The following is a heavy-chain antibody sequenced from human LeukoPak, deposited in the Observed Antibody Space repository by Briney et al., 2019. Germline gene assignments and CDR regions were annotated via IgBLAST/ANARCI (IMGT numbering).Heavy chain of an antibody. J-gene: IGHJ4*02. Sequence: GGSLRLSCAASGFTFSSYAMSWVRQAPGKGLEWVSAISGSGGSTYYADSVKGRFTISRDNSKNTLYLQMNSLRAEDTAVYYRAKYPPLTGTTSYFDYWGQGTLVTVSS. D-gene: IGHD1-20*01. CDR2: ISGSGGST. CDR1: GFTFSSYA. CDR3: AKYPPLTGTTSYFDY. V-gene: IGHV3-23*01.